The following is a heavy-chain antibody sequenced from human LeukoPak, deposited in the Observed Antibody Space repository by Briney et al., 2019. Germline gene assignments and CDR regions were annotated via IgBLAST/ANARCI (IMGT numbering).Heavy chain of an antibody. D-gene: IGHD3-10*01. Sequence: SETLSLTCSVSGGSMNRSSVYWGWIRQPPGKGLEWIGNIHYSGSTYYNPSLKSRVTISVDTSKNQFSLKLSSVTAADTAVYYGITMVRGVINYWGQGTLVTVSS. CDR3: ITMVRGVINY. CDR1: GGSMNRSSVY. J-gene: IGHJ4*02. CDR2: IHYSGST. V-gene: IGHV4-39*07.